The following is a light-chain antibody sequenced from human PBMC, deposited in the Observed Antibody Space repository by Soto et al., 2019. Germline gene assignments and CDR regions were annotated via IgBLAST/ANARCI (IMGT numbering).Light chain of an antibody. J-gene: IGKJ1*01. CDR1: QSVSGSY. V-gene: IGKV3-20*01. CDR3: QRT. CDR2: DAS. Sequence: EIVMTQSPGTLSLSPGEAATLSCRASQSVSGSYLAWYQQKPGQAPRLVIYDASTRATGIPDRFRGSGSGTDFTLTISSLQAEDVAVYYCQRTFGQGTKVDIK.